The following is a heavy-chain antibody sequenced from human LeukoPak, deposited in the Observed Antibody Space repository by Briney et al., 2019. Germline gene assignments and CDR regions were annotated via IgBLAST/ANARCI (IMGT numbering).Heavy chain of an antibody. CDR3: ARGMATIDGYYYYMDV. D-gene: IGHD5-24*01. Sequence: GGSLRLSCAASGFTFSSYSMNWVRQAPGKGLEWVSSISSSSSYINYADSVKGRFTISRDNAKNSLYLQMSSLRAEDTAVYYCARGMATIDGYYYYMDVWGKGTTVTVSS. J-gene: IGHJ6*03. V-gene: IGHV3-21*01. CDR2: ISSSSSYI. CDR1: GFTFSSYS.